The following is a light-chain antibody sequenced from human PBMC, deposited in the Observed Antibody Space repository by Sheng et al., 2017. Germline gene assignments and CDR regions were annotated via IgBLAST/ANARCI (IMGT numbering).Light chain of an antibody. CDR1: QNIETW. J-gene: IGKJ1*01. V-gene: IGKV1-5*03. CDR2: QAS. CDR3: LQYDTYRT. Sequence: DILVTQSPSTPSASVGDRVTITCRASQNIETWLAWYQHKPGDAPKLLIYQASTLESGVSSRFGGSGSGTEFTLTISSLQPGDYGTYYCLQYDTYRTFGQRDQGGNQ.